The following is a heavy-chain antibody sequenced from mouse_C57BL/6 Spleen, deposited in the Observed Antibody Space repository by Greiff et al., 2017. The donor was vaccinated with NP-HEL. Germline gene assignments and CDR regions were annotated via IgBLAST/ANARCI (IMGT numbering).Heavy chain of an antibody. J-gene: IGHJ1*03. V-gene: IGHV1-82*01. CDR2: IYPGDGDT. CDR1: GYAFSSSW. Sequence: QVQLQQSGPELVKPGASVKISCKASGYAFSSSWMNWVKQRPGKGLEWIGRIYPGDGDTNYNGKFKGKATLTADKSSSTAYMQLSSLTSEDSAVYLCARRENWYFDVWGTGTTVTVSS. CDR3: ARRENWYFDV.